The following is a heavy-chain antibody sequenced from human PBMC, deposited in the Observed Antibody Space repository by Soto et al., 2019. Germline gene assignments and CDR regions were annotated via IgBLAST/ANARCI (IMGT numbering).Heavy chain of an antibody. D-gene: IGHD6-19*01. CDR3: ARETGLRSSGWSYYFDF. CDR2: ISGSGGTI. J-gene: IGHJ4*02. Sequence: EVQLVESGGGMVQPGGSLRVSCAASGFTLSSYSMHWVRQAPGKGLEWVSYISGSGGTIYYADSVKGRFTISRDNAKNSLSVQMNSLRDEDTAVYFYARETGLRSSGWSYYFDFWGQRTRVTVSS. CDR1: GFTLSSYS. V-gene: IGHV3-48*02.